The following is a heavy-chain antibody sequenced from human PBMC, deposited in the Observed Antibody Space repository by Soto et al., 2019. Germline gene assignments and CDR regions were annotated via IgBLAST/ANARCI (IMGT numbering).Heavy chain of an antibody. CDR3: ARAVIVAAGTGPFDY. CDR1: GFDFSSYT. CDR2: ISGTIGII. V-gene: IGHV3-48*01. Sequence: GGSLRLSCAASGFDFSSYTMNWVRQAPGKGLEWVSYISGTIGIIFYADSAKGRFTISRDNAKNSLYLQMNRLRVEDTAVYYCARAVIVAAGTGPFDYWGQGILVTVSS. J-gene: IGHJ4*02. D-gene: IGHD6-13*01.